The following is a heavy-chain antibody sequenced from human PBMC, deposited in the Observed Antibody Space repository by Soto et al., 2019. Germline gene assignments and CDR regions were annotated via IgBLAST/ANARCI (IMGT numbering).Heavy chain of an antibody. Sequence: ASVKVSCKASGYTFTTYAMHWVRQAPGQRLEWMGWINAGNGNTKYSQKFQGRVTITRDTSASTAYMELSSLRSEDTAVYYCAKWGSSSSGFDCWGQGTLVTVSS. CDR2: INAGNGNT. J-gene: IGHJ4*02. CDR1: GYTFTTYA. CDR3: AKWGSSSSGFDC. D-gene: IGHD6-6*01. V-gene: IGHV1-3*01.